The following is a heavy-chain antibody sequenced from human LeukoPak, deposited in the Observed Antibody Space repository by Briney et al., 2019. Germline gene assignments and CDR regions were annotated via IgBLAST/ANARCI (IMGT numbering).Heavy chain of an antibody. D-gene: IGHD4-17*01. Sequence: PSETLSLTCTISGGSVSDYYWSWIRQSPGKGLEWIGYIYHTGSTSYSPSPKSRVTISADTSQNQFSLKLSSVTAADTAVYYCARGGHLRYGDTQNWFDPWGQGTLVTVSS. CDR3: ARGGHLRYGDTQNWFDP. V-gene: IGHV4-59*02. CDR2: IYHTGST. CDR1: GGSVSDYY. J-gene: IGHJ5*02.